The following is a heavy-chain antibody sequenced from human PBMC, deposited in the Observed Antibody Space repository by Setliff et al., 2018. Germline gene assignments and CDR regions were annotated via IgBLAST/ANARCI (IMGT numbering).Heavy chain of an antibody. Sequence: ASVKVSCKASGYTFTNYAMNWVRQAPGQGLEWMGWINTNTGFPTYAQGFTGRFVFSLDTSVSTAYLQISSVKAEDTAVYYCARASRFATIVWKGDYYMDVWGKGTTVTV. V-gene: IGHV7-4-1*02. J-gene: IGHJ6*03. CDR1: GYTFTNYA. D-gene: IGHD3-16*02. CDR2: INTNTGFP. CDR3: ARASRFATIVWKGDYYMDV.